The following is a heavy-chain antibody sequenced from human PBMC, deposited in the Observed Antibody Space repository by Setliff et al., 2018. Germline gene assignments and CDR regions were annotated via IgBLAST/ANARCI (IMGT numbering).Heavy chain of an antibody. J-gene: IGHJ4*02. D-gene: IGHD1-26*01. V-gene: IGHV1-69*05. Sequence: EASVKVSCKASGATFSSHGISWVRQAPGQGLEWMGGTIPMFGTTEYAQKFRGRVTLTKDTSTNTKYMELRSLRSDDTAMYYCARDTHQWDPLYFDSWGQGTLVTVSS. CDR3: ARDTHQWDPLYFDS. CDR2: TIPMFGTT. CDR1: GATFSSHG.